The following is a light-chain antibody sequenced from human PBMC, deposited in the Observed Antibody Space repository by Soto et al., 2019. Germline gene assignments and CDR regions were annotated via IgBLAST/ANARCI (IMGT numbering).Light chain of an antibody. Sequence: QKPHSPSHPSACLGERITITCRASQSISSWLAWYQQKPGKAPKLLIYKASSLESGVPSRFSGSGSGTEFTLTISSLQPDDFATSYCQQYNSYWTFGQGT. J-gene: IGKJ1*01. CDR2: KAS. CDR1: QSISSW. V-gene: IGKV1-5*03. CDR3: QQYNSYWT.